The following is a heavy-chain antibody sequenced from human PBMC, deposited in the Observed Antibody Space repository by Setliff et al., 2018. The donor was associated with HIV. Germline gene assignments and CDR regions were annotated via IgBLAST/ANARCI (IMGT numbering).Heavy chain of an antibody. D-gene: IGHD2-15*01. V-gene: IGHV4-31*03. Sequence: SSTLSLTCTVSGGSITSGTYYWNWIRQHPGKGLEGIGYIYYSGSTYYNPSLKSRITISVDTSKNQFSLTLNSVTAADTAVYYCARDEGVVAATETYYYNGLDVGGQGTTVTVSS. CDR3: ARDEGVVAATETYYYNGLDV. CDR1: GGSITSGTYY. J-gene: IGHJ6*02. CDR2: IYYSGST.